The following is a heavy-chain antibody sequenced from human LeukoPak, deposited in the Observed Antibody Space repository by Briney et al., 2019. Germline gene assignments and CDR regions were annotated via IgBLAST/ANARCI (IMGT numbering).Heavy chain of an antibody. V-gene: IGHV3-23*01. D-gene: IGHD2-15*01. Sequence: GGSLRLSCATSGFTFTYYAMSWVRQAPGKGLEWVSAISGSGGSTYYADSVKGRFTISRDNSKNTLYLQMNSLRAEDTAVYYCAKGNVVVVAATFEYWGQGTLVTVSS. J-gene: IGHJ4*02. CDR1: GFTFTYYA. CDR2: ISGSGGST. CDR3: AKGNVVVVAATFEY.